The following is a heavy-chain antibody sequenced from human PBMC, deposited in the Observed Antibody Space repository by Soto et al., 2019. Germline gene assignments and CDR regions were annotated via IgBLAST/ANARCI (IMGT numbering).Heavy chain of an antibody. Sequence: GASVKVSCKAAGFTFTSSAVQWVRQARGQRLEWIGWIVVGSGNTNYAQKFQERVTITRDMSTSTAYMELSSLRSEDTAVYYCAAGGAFQNPRIFDWFFDSLPGIDYWGQGTLVTVSS. J-gene: IGHJ4*02. CDR2: IVVGSGNT. V-gene: IGHV1-58*01. CDR3: AAGGAFQNPRIFDWFFDSLPGIDY. CDR1: GFTFTSSA. D-gene: IGHD3-9*01.